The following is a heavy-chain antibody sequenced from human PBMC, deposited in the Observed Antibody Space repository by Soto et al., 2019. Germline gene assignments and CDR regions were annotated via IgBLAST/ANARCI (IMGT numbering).Heavy chain of an antibody. CDR3: ARLGGMGGHIAARSHDGY. V-gene: IGHV1-69*13. CDR1: GGTFSSYA. D-gene: IGHD6-6*01. Sequence: GASVKVSCKASGGTFSSYAISWVRQAPGQGLEWMGGIIPIFGTANYAQKFQGRVTITADESTSTAYMELSSLRSEDTAVYYCARLGGMGGHIAARSHDGYWGQGTLVTVSS. J-gene: IGHJ4*02. CDR2: IIPIFGTA.